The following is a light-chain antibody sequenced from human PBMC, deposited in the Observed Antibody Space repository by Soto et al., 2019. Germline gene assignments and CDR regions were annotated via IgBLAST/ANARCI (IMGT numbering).Light chain of an antibody. CDR1: HSIDNY. CDR2: AAS. Sequence: DIQMTQSPSSLSASVGDRITITCRASHSIDNYLSWYQLKPGKAPRLLIYAASNLQRGVPSRFTGSGSGTDFTLTINNLQPDDFAVYYCQQCFSIPPTFGHVTKVETK. J-gene: IGKJ1*01. CDR3: QQCFSIPPT. V-gene: IGKV1-39*01.